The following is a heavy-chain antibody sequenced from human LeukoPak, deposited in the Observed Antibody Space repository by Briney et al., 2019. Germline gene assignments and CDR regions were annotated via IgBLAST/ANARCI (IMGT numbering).Heavy chain of an antibody. CDR2: VFYSGPT. CDR3: AGRSARYFDS. Sequence: SETLSLTCTVSGDSIDSYYWSWIRQPPGEGLQWIGYVFYSGPTNYDASLKSRVAISVDRSKNQFSLKLTSVSAADTAVYYCAGRSARYFDSWGQGTPVTVTS. D-gene: IGHD1-26*01. CDR1: GDSIDSYY. V-gene: IGHV4-59*01. J-gene: IGHJ4*02.